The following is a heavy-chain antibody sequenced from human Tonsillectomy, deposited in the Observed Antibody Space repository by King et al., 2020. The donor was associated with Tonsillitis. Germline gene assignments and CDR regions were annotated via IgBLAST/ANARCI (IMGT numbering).Heavy chain of an antibody. V-gene: IGHV4-38-2*01. CDR3: ARRGYDSSGYYFDF. D-gene: IGHD3-22*01. CDR2: IYHNGGT. CDR1: GYSISSGYY. Sequence: QLQESGPGLVKPSETLSLTCAVSGYSISSGYYWGWIRQPPGKGLEWIGTIYHNGGTSYNPSLKSRVTISVETSKNHFSLKLNSVTATDTAVYYCARRGYDSSGYYFDFWGQETLVTVSS. J-gene: IGHJ4*02.